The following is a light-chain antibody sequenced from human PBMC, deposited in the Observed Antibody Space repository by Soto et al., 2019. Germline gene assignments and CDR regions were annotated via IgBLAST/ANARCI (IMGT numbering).Light chain of an antibody. CDR3: AAWDDSLNGEV. V-gene: IGLV1-44*01. CDR1: SSNIESNT. J-gene: IGLJ1*01. Sequence: QTVVTQPPSASGAPGQRVTISCSGSSSNIESNTVNWYQQLPGTAPKLLIYSNNQRPSGVPDRFSGSKSGTSASLAISGLQSEDEADYYCAAWDDSLNGEVFGTGTKVTVL. CDR2: SNN.